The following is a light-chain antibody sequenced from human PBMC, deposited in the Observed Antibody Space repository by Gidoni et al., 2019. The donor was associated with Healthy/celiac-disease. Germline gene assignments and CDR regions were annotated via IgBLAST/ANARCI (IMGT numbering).Light chain of an antibody. CDR2: GAS. CDR1: PSVSSY. V-gene: IGKV3-11*01. Sequence: EIVLTQSSATLSLSPGERATLSCRASPSVSSYLAWYQQKPGQAPRLPTYGASNRATGIPVRFSASESGTDFTLTISGLGPKVFAVYYGQRRSNWPPWTFGQGTKVEIK. CDR3: QRRSNWPPWT. J-gene: IGKJ1*01.